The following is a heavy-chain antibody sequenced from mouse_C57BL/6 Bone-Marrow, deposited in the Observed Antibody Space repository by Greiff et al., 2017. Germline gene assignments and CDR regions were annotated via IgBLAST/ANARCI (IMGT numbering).Heavy chain of an antibody. CDR1: GYTFTSYW. J-gene: IGHJ2*01. CDR2: IHPNSGST. V-gene: IGHV1-64*01. Sequence: QVHVKQPGAELVKPGASVKLSCKASGYTFTSYWMHWVKQRPGQGLEWIGMIHPNSGSTNYNEKFKSKATLTVDKSSSTAYMQLSSLTSEDSAVYYCARSRPYYGSGNSYYFDYWGQGTTLTVSS. CDR3: ARSRPYYGSGNSYYFDY. D-gene: IGHD1-1*01.